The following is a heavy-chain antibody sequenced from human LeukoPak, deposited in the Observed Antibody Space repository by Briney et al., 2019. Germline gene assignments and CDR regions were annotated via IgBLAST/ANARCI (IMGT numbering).Heavy chain of an antibody. J-gene: IGHJ4*02. Sequence: ETVSLTCTVSGGSISSYYWSWIRQPPGKGLEWIGYIYYSGSTNYNPSLKSRVTISVDTSKNQFSLKLSSVTAADTAVYYCARGVYDSSGRFDYWGQGTLVTV. CDR1: GGSISSYY. CDR3: ARGVYDSSGRFDY. V-gene: IGHV4-59*01. CDR2: IYYSGST. D-gene: IGHD3-22*01.